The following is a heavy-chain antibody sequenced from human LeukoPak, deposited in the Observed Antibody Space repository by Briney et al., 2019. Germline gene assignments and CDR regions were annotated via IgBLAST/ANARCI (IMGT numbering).Heavy chain of an antibody. Sequence: ASVKVSCKASGYTFTAYYMHWVRQAPGQGLEWMGWINPNSGGTNYAQKFQGRVTMTRDTSISTAYMELSRLRSDDTAVYYCSRDLLMYYSGSGESTWGQGTQVTVSS. CDR2: INPNSGGT. D-gene: IGHD3-10*01. V-gene: IGHV1-2*02. CDR1: GYTFTAYY. J-gene: IGHJ5*02. CDR3: SRDLLMYYSGSGEST.